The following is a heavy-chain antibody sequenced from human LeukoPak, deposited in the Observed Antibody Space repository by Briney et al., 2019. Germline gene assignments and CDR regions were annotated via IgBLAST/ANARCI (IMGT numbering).Heavy chain of an antibody. CDR2: ISGSGGST. CDR1: GFTFSSYA. V-gene: IGHV3-23*01. CDR3: ANHLACGSTSCPSFDY. D-gene: IGHD2-2*01. J-gene: IGHJ4*02. Sequence: GGSLRLSCAASGFTFSSYAMSWVRQAPGKGLEWVSAISGSGGSTYYADSVKGRFTISRDNSKNTLYLQMNSLRAEDTAVYYCANHLACGSTSCPSFDYWGQGTLVTVSS.